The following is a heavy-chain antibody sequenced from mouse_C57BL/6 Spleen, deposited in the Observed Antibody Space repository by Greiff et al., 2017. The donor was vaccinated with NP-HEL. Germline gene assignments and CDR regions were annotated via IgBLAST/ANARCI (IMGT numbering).Heavy chain of an antibody. V-gene: IGHV1-55*01. Sequence: VQLQQSGAELVKPGASVKMSCKASGYTFTSYWITWVKQRPGQGLEWIGDIYPGSGSTNYNEKFKSKATLTVDTSSSTAYMQLSSLTSEDSAVYYCASGGGLRPWFAYWGQGTLVTVSA. J-gene: IGHJ3*01. CDR2: IYPGSGST. D-gene: IGHD2-4*01. CDR1: GYTFTSYW. CDR3: ASGGGLRPWFAY.